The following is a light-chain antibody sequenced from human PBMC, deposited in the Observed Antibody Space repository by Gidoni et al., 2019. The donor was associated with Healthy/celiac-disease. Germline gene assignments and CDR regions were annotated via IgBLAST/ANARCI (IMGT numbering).Light chain of an antibody. CDR2: GAS. J-gene: IGKJ1*01. CDR3: QQYGSSPWT. V-gene: IGKV3-20*01. CDR1: QSVSSSY. Sequence: IVLTQSPGTLSLSPGERATLSCRASQSVSSSYLDWYQQKPGQAPRLLIYGASSRATGIPDSFSGSGSGTDFTLTISRLEPEDFAVYYCQQYGSSPWTFGQGTKVEIK.